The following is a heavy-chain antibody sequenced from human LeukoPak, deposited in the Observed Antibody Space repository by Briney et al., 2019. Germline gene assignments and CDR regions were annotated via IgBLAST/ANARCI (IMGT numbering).Heavy chain of an antibody. D-gene: IGHD4-17*01. Sequence: ETLSLTCTVSGDSISSSNYYWAWIRQSPGKGLEWVSVIYSGGSTYYADSVKGRFTISRDNSKNTLYLQMNSLRAEDTAVYYCARGSADGDYLFYWGQGTVVTASS. CDR2: IYSGGST. CDR1: GDSISSSNYY. V-gene: IGHV3-53*01. J-gene: IGHJ4*02. CDR3: ARGSADGDYLFY.